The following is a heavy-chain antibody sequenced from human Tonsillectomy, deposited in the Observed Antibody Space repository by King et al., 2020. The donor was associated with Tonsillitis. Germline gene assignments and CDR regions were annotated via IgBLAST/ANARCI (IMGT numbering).Heavy chain of an antibody. CDR1: GGSINSYY. Sequence: LQLQESGPGLVKPSETLSLTCTVSGGSINSYYWSWIRQPPGKGLEWIGYIFYIGSTNYNPSLKSRVTMSVDSSKNQFSLKLNSVTAADTAVYYCAKSSGWSAFDIWGQGTMVTVSS. D-gene: IGHD6-19*01. J-gene: IGHJ3*02. V-gene: IGHV4-59*01. CDR3: AKSSGWSAFDI. CDR2: IFYIGST.